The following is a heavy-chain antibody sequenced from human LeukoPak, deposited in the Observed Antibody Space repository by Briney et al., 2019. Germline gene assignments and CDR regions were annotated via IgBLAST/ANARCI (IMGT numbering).Heavy chain of an antibody. Sequence: SGGSLRLSCAASGFTFSSYWMHWVRQAPGKGLVWVSRINADGSSTSYADSVKGRFTISRDNAKNTLYLQMNSLRAEDTAVYYCARGRSWGSGWYKYYFDYWGQGTLVTVSS. CDR2: INADGSST. J-gene: IGHJ4*02. CDR1: GFTFSSYW. CDR3: ARGRSWGSGWYKYYFDY. D-gene: IGHD6-19*01. V-gene: IGHV3-74*01.